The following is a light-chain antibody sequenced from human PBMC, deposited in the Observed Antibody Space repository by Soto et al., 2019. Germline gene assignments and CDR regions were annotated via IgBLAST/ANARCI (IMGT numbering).Light chain of an antibody. V-gene: IGKV1-16*02. CDR1: QGISSF. CDR3: QQYHSYPVT. Sequence: DIQMTQSPSSLSASVGDTVTITCRASQGISSFLAWFQQKPGKAPKSLIYGASSLQSGVPSKFSGSGSDTDFTLTISSLQPEDSATYFCQQYHSYPVTFGGGTKVEIK. J-gene: IGKJ4*01. CDR2: GAS.